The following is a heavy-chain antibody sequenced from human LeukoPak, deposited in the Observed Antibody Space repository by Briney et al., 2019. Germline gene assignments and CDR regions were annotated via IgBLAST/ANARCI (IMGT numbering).Heavy chain of an antibody. CDR3: ARDKGPGCFDY. V-gene: IGHV1-3*01. CDR1: GYTFTSYA. CDR2: INAGNGNT. J-gene: IGHJ4*02. Sequence: SVKVSCKASGYTFTSYAMHWVRQAPGQRLEWMGWINAGNGNTKYSQKFQGRVTIARDTSASTAYMELSSLRSEDTAVYYCARDKGPGCFDYWGQGTLVTVSS. D-gene: IGHD6-19*01.